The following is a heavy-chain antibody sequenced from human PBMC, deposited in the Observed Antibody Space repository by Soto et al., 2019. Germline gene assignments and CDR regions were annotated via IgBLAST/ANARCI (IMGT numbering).Heavy chain of an antibody. CDR1: GFTFSSYG. CDR3: ARDVYYYDSSGPGY. CDR2: IWYDGSNK. J-gene: IGHJ4*02. V-gene: IGHV3-33*01. Sequence: QVQLVESGGGVVQPGRSLRLSCAASGFTFSSYGMHWVRQAPGKGLEWVAVIWYDGSNKYYADSVKGRFTISRDNSKNTLYLQMNSLRAEDTAVYYCARDVYYYDSSGPGYWGQGTLVTVSS. D-gene: IGHD3-22*01.